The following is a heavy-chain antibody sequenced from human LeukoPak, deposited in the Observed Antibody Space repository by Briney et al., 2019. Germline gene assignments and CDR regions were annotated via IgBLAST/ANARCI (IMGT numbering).Heavy chain of an antibody. CDR3: ASHSDYGDYTTMRY. V-gene: IGHV3-30-3*01. D-gene: IGHD4-17*01. Sequence: PGGSLRLSCAASGSTFSSYAMHWVRQAPGKGLEWVAVISYDGSNKYYADSVKGRFTISRDNSKNTLYLQMNSLRAEDTAVYYCASHSDYGDYTTMRYWGQGTLVTVSS. CDR1: GSTFSSYA. J-gene: IGHJ4*02. CDR2: ISYDGSNK.